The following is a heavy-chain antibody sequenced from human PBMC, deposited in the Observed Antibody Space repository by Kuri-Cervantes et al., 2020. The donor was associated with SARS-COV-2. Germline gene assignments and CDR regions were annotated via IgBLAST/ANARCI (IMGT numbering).Heavy chain of an antibody. V-gene: IGHV4-38-2*01. D-gene: IGHD3-3*01. CDR1: GYSINNGYY. CDR2: IYHSGST. CDR3: ARKRSITIFGVVPLYYYMDV. Sequence: SETLSLTCAVSGYSINNGYYWGWIRQPPGKGLEWIGSIYHSGSTYYNPSLESRVTISVDTSKNQFSLKLSSMTASDTAVYYCARKRSITIFGVVPLYYYMDVWGKGTTVTVSS. J-gene: IGHJ6*03.